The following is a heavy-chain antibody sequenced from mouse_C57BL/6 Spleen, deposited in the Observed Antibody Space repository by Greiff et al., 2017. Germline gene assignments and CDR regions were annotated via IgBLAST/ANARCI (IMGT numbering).Heavy chain of an antibody. CDR3: AREGYGGWGFAY. D-gene: IGHD1-1*02. V-gene: IGHV1-53*01. J-gene: IGHJ3*01. CDR2: INPSNGGT. CDR1: GYTFTSYW. Sequence: QVQLQQPGTELVKPGASVKLSCKASGYTFTSYWMHWVKQRPGQGLEWIGNINPSNGGTNYNEKFKSKATLTVDKSSSTAYMQLSSLTSEDSSVYYCAREGYGGWGFAYWGQGTLVTVSA.